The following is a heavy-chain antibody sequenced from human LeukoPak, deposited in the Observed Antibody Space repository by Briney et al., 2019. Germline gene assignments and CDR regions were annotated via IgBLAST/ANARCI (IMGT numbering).Heavy chain of an antibody. CDR1: GYTFTSYG. D-gene: IGHD2-21*02. V-gene: IGHV1-18*01. CDR3: ARAGSSSWLMVTGIRYYMDV. Sequence: ASVKVSCKASGYTFTSYGISWVRQAPGQGLEWMGWISAYNGNTNYAQKLQGRVTMTTDTSTSTAYMELRSLRSDDTAVYYCARAGSSSWLMVTGIRYYMDVWGKGTTVTISS. CDR2: ISAYNGNT. J-gene: IGHJ6*03.